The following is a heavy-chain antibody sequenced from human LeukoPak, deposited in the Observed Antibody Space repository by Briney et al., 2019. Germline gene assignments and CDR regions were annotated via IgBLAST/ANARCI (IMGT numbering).Heavy chain of an antibody. D-gene: IGHD2-2*01. CDR1: GGSISSSRYY. CDR3: VRTRLSDHIVPAAVRADDACDM. Sequence: SETLSLTCTVSGGSISSSRYYWGWIRQPPGKGLEWIGSIHYSGSTYYNPSLKSRVTVSVDTSENQFSLKLSSVAAADTAVYFCVRTRLSDHIVPAAVRADDACDMWGQGTMVTVSS. J-gene: IGHJ3*02. CDR2: IHYSGST. V-gene: IGHV4-39*07.